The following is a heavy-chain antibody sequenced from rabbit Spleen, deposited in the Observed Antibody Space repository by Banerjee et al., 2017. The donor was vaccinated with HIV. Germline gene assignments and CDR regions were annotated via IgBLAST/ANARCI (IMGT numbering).Heavy chain of an antibody. J-gene: IGHJ6*01. V-gene: IGHV1S40*01. D-gene: IGHD1-1*01. CDR3: ARDTSSSFSSYGMDL. Sequence: QSLEESGGDLVKPGASLTLTCTASGFSFSSGYDMCWVRQAPGKGLEWIACIDVGSSGFTYFASWAKGRFTISKPSSTTVTLQLNSLSAADAATYFCARDTSSSFSSYGMDLWGPGTLVTVS. CDR1: GFSFSSGYD. CDR2: IDVGSSGFT.